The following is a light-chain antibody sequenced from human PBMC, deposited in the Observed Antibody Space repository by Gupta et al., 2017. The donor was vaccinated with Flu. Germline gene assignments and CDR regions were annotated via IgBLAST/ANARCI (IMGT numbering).Light chain of an antibody. Sequence: QSALTQPRSVSGSPGPSVPISCTGTSSDVGGYNYVSWYQQHPGKAPKLMIYDVSKRPSGVPDRFSGSKSGNTASLTISGLQAEDEADYYCCSYAGSYTYVFGTGTKVTVL. V-gene: IGLV2-11*01. CDR2: DVS. CDR1: SSDVGGYNY. CDR3: CSYAGSYTYV. J-gene: IGLJ1*01.